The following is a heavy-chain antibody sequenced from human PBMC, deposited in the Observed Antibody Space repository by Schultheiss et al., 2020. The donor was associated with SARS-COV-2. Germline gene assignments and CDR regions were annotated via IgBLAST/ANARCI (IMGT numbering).Heavy chain of an antibody. CDR3: AKSRIMATYYYYGMDV. CDR1: GFTFSSYG. D-gene: IGHD2-8*01. J-gene: IGHJ6*02. Sequence: GESLKISCAASGFTFSSYGMHWVRQAPGKGLEWVSTISGTGCSIYYVDSVKGRFTISRDNAEKSLYLQMNSLRAEDTAIYYCAKSRIMATYYYYGMDVWGQGTTVTVSS. CDR2: ISGTGCSI. V-gene: IGHV3-23*01.